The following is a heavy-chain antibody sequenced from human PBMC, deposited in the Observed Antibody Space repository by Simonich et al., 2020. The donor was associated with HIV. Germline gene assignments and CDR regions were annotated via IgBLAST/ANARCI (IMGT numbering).Heavy chain of an antibody. CDR3: TTVRLGIEFGDY. V-gene: IGHV3-15*01. D-gene: IGHD7-27*01. Sequence: GRFTISRDDSKNTLYLQMNSLKTEDTAVYYCTTVRLGIEFGDYWGQGTLVTVSS. J-gene: IGHJ4*02.